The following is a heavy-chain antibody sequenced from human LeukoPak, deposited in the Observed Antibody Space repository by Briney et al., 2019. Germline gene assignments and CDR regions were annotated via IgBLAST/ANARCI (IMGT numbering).Heavy chain of an antibody. CDR2: IIPIFGTA. CDR3: ARISTGYGPLFDY. D-gene: IGHD4-17*01. CDR1: GGTFSSYA. Sequence: ASVKVSCKASGGTFSSYAISWVRQAPGQGLEWMGGIIPIFGTANYAQKLQGRVTMTTDTSTSTAYMELRSLRSDDTAVYYCARISTGYGPLFDYWGQGTLVTVSS. J-gene: IGHJ4*02. V-gene: IGHV1-69*05.